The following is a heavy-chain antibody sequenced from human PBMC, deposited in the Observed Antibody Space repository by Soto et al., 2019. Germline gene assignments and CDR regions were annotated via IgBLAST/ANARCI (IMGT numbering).Heavy chain of an antibody. CDR1: GGSFSDFY. CDR2: INHSGST. V-gene: IGHV4-34*01. Sequence: QVQLQQWGAGLLKPSETLSLTCAVYGGSFSDFYWSWIRQPPGKGLEWIGEINHSGSTNYNQSLKSRVAISVDTSKNQFSLKLSSVTAADTAVYYCAREGDFYYYYYMDVWDKGTTVTVSS. J-gene: IGHJ6*03. CDR3: AREGDFYYYYYMDV.